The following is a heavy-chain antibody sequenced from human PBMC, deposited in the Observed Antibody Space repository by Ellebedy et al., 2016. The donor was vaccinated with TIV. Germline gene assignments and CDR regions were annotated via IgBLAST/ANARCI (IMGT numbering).Heavy chain of an antibody. CDR3: SRHRGYGMDV. CDR2: IDPTDSYT. CDR1: GYSFNTYW. Sequence: PGGSLRLSCKASGYSFNTYWITWVRQMPGKGLEWMGKIDPTDSYTNYSPSFQGLVTISADESASTAYLQWPSLKASDSATYYCSRHRGYGMDVWGQGTTVTVSS. V-gene: IGHV5-10-1*01. J-gene: IGHJ6*02. D-gene: IGHD3-10*01.